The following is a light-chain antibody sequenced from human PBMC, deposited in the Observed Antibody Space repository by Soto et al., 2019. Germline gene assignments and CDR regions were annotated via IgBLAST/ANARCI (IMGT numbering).Light chain of an antibody. Sequence: QAVVTQEPSFSVSPGGTVTLTCGLTSGSVSTTYYPSWYQQTPGQAPRTLIYSTNIRSSGVPDRFSGSILGNKAALTITGAHADDESDYHCMLYMGGGLVVFGRGTKLTVL. CDR2: STN. V-gene: IGLV8-61*01. CDR1: SGSVSTTYY. J-gene: IGLJ2*01. CDR3: MLYMGGGLVV.